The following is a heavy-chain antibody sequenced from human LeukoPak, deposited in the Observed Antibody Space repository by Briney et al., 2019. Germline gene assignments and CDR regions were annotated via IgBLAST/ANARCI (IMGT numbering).Heavy chain of an antibody. J-gene: IGHJ6*03. D-gene: IGHD4-17*01. Sequence: SETLSLTCAVYGGSFSGYYWSWIRQPPGKGLEWIGEINHSGSTNYNPSLKSRVTVSVDTSKNQFSLKLSSVTAADTAVYYCARGHDYGDYLGYYYMDVWGKGTTVTVSS. CDR2: INHSGST. CDR3: ARGHDYGDYLGYYYMDV. CDR1: GGSFSGYY. V-gene: IGHV4-34*01.